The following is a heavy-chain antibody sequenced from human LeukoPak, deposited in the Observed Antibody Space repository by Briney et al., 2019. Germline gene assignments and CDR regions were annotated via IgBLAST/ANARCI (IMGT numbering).Heavy chain of an antibody. CDR2: IYTSGST. D-gene: IGHD3-22*01. J-gene: IGHJ5*02. V-gene: IGHV4-61*02. CDR3: ARGYYDSSGYSWFDP. CDR1: GGSISSGSYY. Sequence: PSQTLSLTCTVSGGSISSGSYYWSWIRQPAGKGLEWIGRIYTSGSTNYNPSLKSRVTISVDTSKNQFSLKLSSVTAADTAVYYCARGYYDSSGYSWFDPWGQGTLVTVSS.